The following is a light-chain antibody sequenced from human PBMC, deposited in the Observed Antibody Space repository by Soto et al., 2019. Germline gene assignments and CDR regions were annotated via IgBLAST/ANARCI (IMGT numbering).Light chain of an antibody. V-gene: IGLV2-14*03. CDR2: DVS. CDR1: SSDADAYNY. Sequence: QSALTQPASVSGSPGQSIIISCTGTSSDADAYNYVSWYQHHPGKAPKHLIYDVSNRPSGISNRFSGSKSTNTASLTISGLQPEDEADYFCCSYTSSTILFGGGTKLTVL. J-gene: IGLJ2*01. CDR3: CSYTSSTIL.